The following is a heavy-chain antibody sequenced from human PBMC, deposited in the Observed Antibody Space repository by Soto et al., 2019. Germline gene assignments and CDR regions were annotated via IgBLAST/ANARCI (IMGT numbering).Heavy chain of an antibody. Sequence: ESVGGVVQPGRSLRLSCAASGFTFSSYGMHWVRQAPGKGLEGVAVIWYDGSNKYYADSVKGRFTISRDNSKNTLYLQMNSLRAEDTAVYYCARAFDVVVPAAIGYWGQGTLVTVSS. CDR2: IWYDGSNK. CDR1: GFTFSSYG. V-gene: IGHV3-33*01. J-gene: IGHJ4*02. CDR3: ARAFDVVVPAAIGY. D-gene: IGHD2-2*01.